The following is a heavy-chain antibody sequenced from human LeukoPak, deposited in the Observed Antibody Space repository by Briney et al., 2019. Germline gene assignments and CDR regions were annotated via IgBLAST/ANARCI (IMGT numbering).Heavy chain of an antibody. Sequence: SQTLSLTCTVSGGSISSGSYYWSWIRQPAGKGLEWIGRIYTSGSTNYNPSLKSRVTISVDTSKNQLSLKLSSLTAADTAVYYCARHEYSGSYYGLSWFDPWGQGTLVTVSS. CDR3: ARHEYSGSYYGLSWFDP. CDR2: IYTSGST. CDR1: GGSISSGSYY. D-gene: IGHD1-26*01. V-gene: IGHV4-61*02. J-gene: IGHJ5*02.